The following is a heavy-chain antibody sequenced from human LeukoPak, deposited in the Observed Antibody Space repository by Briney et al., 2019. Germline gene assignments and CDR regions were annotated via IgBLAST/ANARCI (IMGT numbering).Heavy chain of an antibody. CDR1: GFTFTSSA. J-gene: IGHJ4*02. D-gene: IGHD3-10*01. CDR3: ATRRITMVRGVIGVDY. CDR2: IAVGSGNT. V-gene: IGHV1-58*01. Sequence: GASVKVSCKASGFTFTSSAVQWVRQARGQRLEWIGWIAVGSGNTNYAQKFQERVTITRDMSTSTAYMELSSLRSEDTAVYYCATRRITMVRGVIGVDYWGQGTLVTVSS.